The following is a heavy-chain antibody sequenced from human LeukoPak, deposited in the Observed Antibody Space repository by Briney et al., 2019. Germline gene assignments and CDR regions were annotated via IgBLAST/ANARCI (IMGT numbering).Heavy chain of an antibody. CDR1: GFTVSSNY. D-gene: IGHD3-3*02. CDR2: IYSGGRT. CDR3: ARTISISVYGMDV. J-gene: IGHJ6*02. V-gene: IGHV3-66*01. Sequence: GGSLRLSCAASGFTVSSNYMSWVRQAPGKGLEWVSGIYSGGRTYYADSVKGRFTISRDNSKNTLYLQMNSLRAEDTAVYYCARTISISVYGMDVWGQGTTVTVS.